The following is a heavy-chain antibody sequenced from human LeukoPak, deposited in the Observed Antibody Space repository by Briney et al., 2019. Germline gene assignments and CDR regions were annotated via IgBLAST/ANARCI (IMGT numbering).Heavy chain of an antibody. J-gene: IGHJ2*01. V-gene: IGHV4-30-2*01. CDR1: GGSISSGGYY. Sequence: SETLSLTCTVSGGSISSGGYYWSWIRQPPGKGLEWIGYIYHSGSTYYNPSLKSRVTISVDTSKNQFSLKLSSVTAADTAVYYCARGYYDSRTETYWYFDLWGRGTLVTVSS. D-gene: IGHD3-22*01. CDR2: IYHSGST. CDR3: ARGYYDSRTETYWYFDL.